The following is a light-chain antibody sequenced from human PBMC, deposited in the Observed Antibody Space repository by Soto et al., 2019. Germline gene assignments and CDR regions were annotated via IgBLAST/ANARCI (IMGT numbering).Light chain of an antibody. V-gene: IGKV1-5*03. J-gene: IGKJ4*01. CDR2: KAS. CDR1: QSISTW. Sequence: DIQMTQSPSTLPASVGDRVTITCRANQSISTWLAWYQQKPGKAPNLLIYKASRLETGVPSGFSGSGSGTEFTLTINFLQPDDFATYYCQQYNSYSPLTFGGGTKVEIK. CDR3: QQYNSYSPLT.